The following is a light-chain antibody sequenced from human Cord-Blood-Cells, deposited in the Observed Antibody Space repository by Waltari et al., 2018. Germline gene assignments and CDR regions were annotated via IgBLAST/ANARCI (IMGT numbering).Light chain of an antibody. Sequence: DIQMTQSPSTLSASVGDRVTITCRASQSISSWLAWYQQKPGKAPKLLIYKASSLESGIPSRFSGSGSGTEFTLTISSLQPDDFATYYCQQYNSYSLTFGGGTKVEIK. CDR2: KAS. V-gene: IGKV1-5*03. J-gene: IGKJ4*01. CDR3: QQYNSYSLT. CDR1: QSISSW.